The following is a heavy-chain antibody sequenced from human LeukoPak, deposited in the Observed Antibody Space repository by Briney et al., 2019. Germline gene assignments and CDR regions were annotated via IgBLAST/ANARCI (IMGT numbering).Heavy chain of an antibody. CDR3: ARMSSSQLDY. Sequence: GGSLRLSCAASGFTFSSYSMNWVRQAPGRGLEWVSYISSSSSTIYYADSVKGRFTISRDNAKNSLYLQMNSLRAEDTAVYYCARMSSSQLDYWGQGTLVTVSS. V-gene: IGHV3-48*01. J-gene: IGHJ4*02. D-gene: IGHD6-6*01. CDR2: ISSSSSTI. CDR1: GFTFSSYS.